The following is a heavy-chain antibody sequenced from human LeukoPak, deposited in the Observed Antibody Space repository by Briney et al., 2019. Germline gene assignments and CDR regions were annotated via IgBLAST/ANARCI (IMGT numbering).Heavy chain of an antibody. J-gene: IGHJ4*02. V-gene: IGHV3-30*18. Sequence: GGSLRLSCAASGFTFSSYGMHWVRQAPGKGLEWVAVISYDGSNKYYADSVKGRFTISRDNSKNTLYLQMNSLRAEDTAVYYCAKDAAYRGGDCYDYWGQGTLVTVSS. D-gene: IGHD2-21*01. CDR1: GFTFSSYG. CDR2: ISYDGSNK. CDR3: AKDAAYRGGDCYDY.